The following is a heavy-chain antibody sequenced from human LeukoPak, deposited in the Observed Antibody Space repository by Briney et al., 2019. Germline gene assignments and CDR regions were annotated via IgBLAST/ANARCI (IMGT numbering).Heavy chain of an antibody. J-gene: IGHJ6*03. D-gene: IGHD6-13*01. CDR3: ARGRRGKVAAAGKDYYYYMDV. CDR2: MNPNSGNT. CDR1: GYTFTSYD. Sequence: ASVKVSCKASGYTFTSYDINWVRQATGQGLEWMGWMNPNSGNTGYAQKFQGRVTMTRNTSISTAYMELSSLRSGDTAVYYCARGRRGKVAAAGKDYYYYMDVWGKGTTVTVSS. V-gene: IGHV1-8*01.